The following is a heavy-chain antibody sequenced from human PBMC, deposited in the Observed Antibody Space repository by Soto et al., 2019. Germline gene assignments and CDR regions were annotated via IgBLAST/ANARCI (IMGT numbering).Heavy chain of an antibody. Sequence: QVQLVESGGGLVKPGGSLRLSCAASGFTFSDYYMSWIRQAPGKGLEWVSYISSSGSTIYYADSVKGRFTISRDNAKNSLYLQMNSLRAEDTAVYYCARAGAYDFWSGYQKSHNGVYYYYGMDVWGQGTTVTVSS. CDR2: ISSSGSTI. J-gene: IGHJ6*02. CDR3: ARAGAYDFWSGYQKSHNGVYYYYGMDV. V-gene: IGHV3-11*01. CDR1: GFTFSDYY. D-gene: IGHD3-3*01.